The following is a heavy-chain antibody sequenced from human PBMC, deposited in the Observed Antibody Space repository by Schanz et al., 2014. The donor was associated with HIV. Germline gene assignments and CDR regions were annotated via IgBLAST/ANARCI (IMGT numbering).Heavy chain of an antibody. D-gene: IGHD2-2*01. J-gene: IGHJ6*02. Sequence: QVQLVESGGGVVQPGRSLRLSCAASGFTFRSYGIHWVRQAPGKGLEWVAVVSYDGSNKYYADSVKGRFTISRDNSKNTLYLQMNSLRAEDTAVYYCAKDREYCSSISCPWGGYYYYGMDVWGQGTTVTVSS. V-gene: IGHV3-30*18. CDR2: VSYDGSNK. CDR3: AKDREYCSSISCPWGGYYYYGMDV. CDR1: GFTFRSYG.